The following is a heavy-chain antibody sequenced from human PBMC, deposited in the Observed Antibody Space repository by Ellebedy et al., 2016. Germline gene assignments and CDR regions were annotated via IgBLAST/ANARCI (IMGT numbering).Heavy chain of an antibody. CDR2: IVFSGTAT. V-gene: IGHV3-21*01. CDR3: ARDGSEWSRDY. J-gene: IGHJ4*02. Sequence: GGSLRLXCAASGFTFNIAGMTWVRQAHGKGLEWVATIVFSGTATYYSDSVKGRFIISRDNAKNSLFLQMNSLRVEDTAVYYCARDGSEWSRDYWGQGTLVTVSS. CDR1: GFTFNIAG. D-gene: IGHD3-3*01.